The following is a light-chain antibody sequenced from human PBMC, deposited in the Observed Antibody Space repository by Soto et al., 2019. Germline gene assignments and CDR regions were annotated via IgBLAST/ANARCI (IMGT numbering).Light chain of an antibody. Sequence: DIQMTQSPSSLSASVGDRVTITCRASQSISSYLNWYQQKPGKAPKLLIYDASSLQSGVPSRFSASGSGTEFALTISGLQPDDFAVYYCQQYNRYAVTFGQGTKVDIK. CDR1: QSISSY. CDR2: DAS. CDR3: QQYNRYAVT. V-gene: IGKV1-5*01. J-gene: IGKJ1*01.